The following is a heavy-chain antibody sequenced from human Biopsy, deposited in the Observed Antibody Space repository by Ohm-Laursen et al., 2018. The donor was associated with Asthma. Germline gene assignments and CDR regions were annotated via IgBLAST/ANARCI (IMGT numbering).Heavy chain of an antibody. CDR3: ARAVDYSHYYGIDV. CDR1: GYIFNSAG. CDR2: ISVYNGNT. V-gene: IGHV1-18*01. J-gene: IGHJ6*02. Sequence: GASVKVSCKTSGYIFNSAGITWVRQAPGQGLEWMGWISVYNGNTKVAQKLQDRVTMITDTSTSTAYMELRSLRSDDTAVYFCARAVDYSHYYGIDVWGQGTTVTV. D-gene: IGHD3-10*01.